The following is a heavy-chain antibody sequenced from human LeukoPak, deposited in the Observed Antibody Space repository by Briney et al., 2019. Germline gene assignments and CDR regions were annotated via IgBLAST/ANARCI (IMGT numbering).Heavy chain of an antibody. CDR3: ARGIAAAAPID. Sequence: ASVKVSCKTSGYIFTVNYIHWVRQAPGQGLEWMGWINSKSGDTNFAQKFQGWVTMTRDTSTSTAYMELTGLKSDDTAVYYCARGIAAAAPIDWGQGTLLTVSS. D-gene: IGHD6-13*01. CDR1: GYIFTVNY. J-gene: IGHJ4*02. V-gene: IGHV1-2*04. CDR2: INSKSGDT.